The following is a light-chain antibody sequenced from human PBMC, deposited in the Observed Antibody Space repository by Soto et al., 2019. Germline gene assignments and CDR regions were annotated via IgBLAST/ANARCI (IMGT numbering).Light chain of an antibody. V-gene: IGKV3-20*01. Sequence: EIVLTQSPGTLSLSPGERATLSCRASQIVGNNYLAWFQQKPGRAPRLLIYDAFKRATGVPDRFGGSGSGTDFTLIISRLEPEDSALYYCKQSSHSPLTFGGGTRVEIK. J-gene: IGKJ4*01. CDR2: DAF. CDR3: KQSSHSPLT. CDR1: QIVGNNY.